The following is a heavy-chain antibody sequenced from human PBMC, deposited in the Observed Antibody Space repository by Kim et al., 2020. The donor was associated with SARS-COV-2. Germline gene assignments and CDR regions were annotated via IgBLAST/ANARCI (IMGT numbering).Heavy chain of an antibody. CDR3: AGAGSRRGGKGCDD. V-gene: IGHV4-30-2*01. CDR1: GGSISSGGYC. Sequence: SETLSLTCAVSGGSISSGGYCWSWIRQPPGKGLEWSGYIYGSETTYYDPSLKSRITITVDRTKTKYSLKLSSGTAATTAEYYGAGAGSRRGGKGCDDRGR. CDR2: IYGSETT. D-gene: IGHD3-16*01. J-gene: IGHJ2*01.